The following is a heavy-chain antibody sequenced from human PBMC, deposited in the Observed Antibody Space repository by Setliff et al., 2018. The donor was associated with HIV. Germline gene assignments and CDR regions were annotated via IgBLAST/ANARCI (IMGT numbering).Heavy chain of an antibody. CDR1: GDSVNTHF. D-gene: IGHD6-13*01. CDR3: ARDIRGSRAIDL. Sequence: PSETLSLTCTVSGDSVNTHFWTWIRQPPGKGLECIGGFSYTGTTNYNPSLKSRVTISVGTSKNQFSLKLRSVTAADTAVYYCARDIRGSRAIDLWGQGTLVTVSS. V-gene: IGHV4-59*02. J-gene: IGHJ5*02. CDR2: FSYTGTT.